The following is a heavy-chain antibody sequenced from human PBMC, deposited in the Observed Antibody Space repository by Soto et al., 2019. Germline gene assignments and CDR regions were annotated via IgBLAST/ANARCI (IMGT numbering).Heavy chain of an antibody. CDR3: ARGRYGDY. J-gene: IGHJ4*02. CDR1: GYTFTSYG. D-gene: IGHD1-1*01. V-gene: IGHV1-18*01. Sequence: VHLVQSGAEVKKRGASVKVSCKASGYTFTSYGITWVRQAPGQGLEWMGWISAHNGNTDYAQKLQGRVSVTRDTSTSTAYMELRSLISDDTAVYYCARGRYGDYWGQGALVTVSS. CDR2: ISAHNGNT.